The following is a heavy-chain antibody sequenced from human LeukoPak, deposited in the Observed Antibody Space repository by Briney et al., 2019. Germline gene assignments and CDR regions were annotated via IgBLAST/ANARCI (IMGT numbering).Heavy chain of an antibody. CDR2: IYTSGST. CDR3: ASETGGYSGQFY. J-gene: IGHJ4*02. CDR1: GGSISSGSYY. V-gene: IGHV4-61*02. D-gene: IGHD5-12*01. Sequence: SETLSLTCTVSGGSISSGSYYWSWIRQPAGKGLEWIGRIYTSGSTNYNPSLKSRVTISVDTSKNQFSLKLSSVTAADTAVYYCASETGGYSGQFYWGQGTLVTVSS.